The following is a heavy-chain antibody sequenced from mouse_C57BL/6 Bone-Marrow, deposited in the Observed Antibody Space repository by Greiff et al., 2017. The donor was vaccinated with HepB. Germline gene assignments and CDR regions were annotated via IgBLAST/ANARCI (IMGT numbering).Heavy chain of an antibody. CDR2: IDPNSGGT. Sequence: QVQLKESGAELVKPGASVKLSCKASGYTFTSYWMHWVKQRPGRGLEWIGRIDPNSGGTKYNEKFKSKATLTVDKPSSTAYMQLSSLTSEDSAVYYCARCRNDGYSYFDYWGQGTTLTVSS. J-gene: IGHJ2*01. V-gene: IGHV1-72*01. D-gene: IGHD2-3*01. CDR3: ARCRNDGYSYFDY. CDR1: GYTFTSYW.